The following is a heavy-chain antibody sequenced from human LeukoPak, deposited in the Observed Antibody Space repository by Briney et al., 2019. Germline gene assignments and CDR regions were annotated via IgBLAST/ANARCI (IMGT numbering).Heavy chain of an antibody. Sequence: SETLSLTCTVSGGSISSYYWSWIRQPPGEGLEWIGYIYYSVSTNYNPSLKSRVTISVDTSKNQFSLKLSSVTAADTAVYYCARAAGINDSSGPYYYYYYYMDVWGKGTTVTVSS. CDR1: GGSISSYY. CDR3: ARAAGINDSSGPYYYYYYYMDV. CDR2: IYYSVST. D-gene: IGHD3-22*01. J-gene: IGHJ6*03. V-gene: IGHV4-59*01.